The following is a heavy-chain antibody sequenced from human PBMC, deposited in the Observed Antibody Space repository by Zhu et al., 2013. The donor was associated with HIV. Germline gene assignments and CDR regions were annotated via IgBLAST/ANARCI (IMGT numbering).Heavy chain of an antibody. J-gene: IGHJ4*02. CDR2: ISHRGTA. CDR1: QGSFSGYY. Sequence: QVQLQQWGAGLLKPSETLSLTCAVYQGSFSGYYWSWIRQPPGKGLEWIGDISHRGTANYNPSLKSRVTISVDTSKNQFSLKLSSVTAADTAVYYCARESTTGTDVVGALGYWGQGTLVTVSS. V-gene: IGHV4-34*01. D-gene: IGHD1-1*01. CDR3: ARESTTGTDVVGALGY.